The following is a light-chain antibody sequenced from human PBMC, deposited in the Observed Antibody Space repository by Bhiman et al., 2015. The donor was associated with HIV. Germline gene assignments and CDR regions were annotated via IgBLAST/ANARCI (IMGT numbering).Light chain of an antibody. CDR1: SSNIGADYR. Sequence: QSVLTQPPSVSGAPGQRVTISCIGSSSNIGADYRVHWYQQLPGTAPKLLIFGNNERPSGVPDRFSGSKSGNSASLAISGLRSEDEADYYCAAWDDSLKGVFGTGTKVTVL. CDR3: AAWDDSLKGV. V-gene: IGLV1-50*01. CDR2: GNN. J-gene: IGLJ1*01.